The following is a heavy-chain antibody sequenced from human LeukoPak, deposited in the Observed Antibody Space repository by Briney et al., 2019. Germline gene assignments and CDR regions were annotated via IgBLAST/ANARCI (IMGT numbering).Heavy chain of an antibody. J-gene: IGHJ2*01. CDR2: IYYSGST. CDR1: GGSISSSSYY. D-gene: IGHD2-2*01. CDR3: ARERRYCSSTSCRYWYFDL. Sequence: SETLSLTCTVSGGSISSSSYYWGWIRQPPGKGLEWIGYIYYSGSTNYNPSLKSRVTISVDTSKNQFSLKLSSVTAADTAVYYCARERRYCSSTSCRYWYFDLWVRGTLVTVSS. V-gene: IGHV4-61*05.